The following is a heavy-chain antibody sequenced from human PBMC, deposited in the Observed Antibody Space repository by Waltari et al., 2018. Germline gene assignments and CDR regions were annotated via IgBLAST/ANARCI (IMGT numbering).Heavy chain of an antibody. Sequence: EVQLVQSGAEVKKPGATVKISCKASGYTFTDYYMHWVQQAPGKGLEWMGRVDPEDGETIYAEKFQGRVTITADTSTDTAYMELSSLRSEDTAVYYCATGTTMIVVVITPGAFDIWGQGTMVTVSS. D-gene: IGHD3-22*01. J-gene: IGHJ3*02. CDR1: GYTFTDYY. CDR3: ATGTTMIVVVITPGAFDI. CDR2: VDPEDGET. V-gene: IGHV1-69-2*01.